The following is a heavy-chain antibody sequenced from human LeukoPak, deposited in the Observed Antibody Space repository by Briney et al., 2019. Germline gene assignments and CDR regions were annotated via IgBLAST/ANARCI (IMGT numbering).Heavy chain of an antibody. J-gene: IGHJ5*02. CDR2: INHSGST. V-gene: IGHV4-34*01. CDR3: ARGKGWITMVRGAYTWFDP. CDR1: GGSFSGYY. D-gene: IGHD3-10*01. Sequence: SETLSLTCAVYGGSFSGYYWSWIRQPPGKGLEWIGEINHSGSTNYNPSLKSRVTISVDTSKNQFSLKLSSVTAADTAVYYCARGKGWITMVRGAYTWFDPWGQGTLVTVSS.